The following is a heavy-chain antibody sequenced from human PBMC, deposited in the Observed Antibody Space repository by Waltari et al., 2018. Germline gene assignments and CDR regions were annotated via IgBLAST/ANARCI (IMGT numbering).Heavy chain of an antibody. V-gene: IGHV1-18*01. CDR2: INGYNGDT. CDR3: AGGVIGGGFDV. D-gene: IGHD3-16*01. CDR1: GFPFTSTA. J-gene: IGHJ3*01. Sequence: QVQLVPSGGEVKKPGASVKVSCKTSGFPFTSTAIRWVRQAPGQGLEWMGWINGYNGDTNYAEKLQGRLTVTTDSSTSTAYMELRSLRSDDTAVYFCAGGVIGGGFDVWGQGTMVTVSS.